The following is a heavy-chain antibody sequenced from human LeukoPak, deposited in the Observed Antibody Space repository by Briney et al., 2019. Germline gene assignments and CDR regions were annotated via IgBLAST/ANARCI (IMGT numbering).Heavy chain of an antibody. J-gene: IGHJ4*02. Sequence: GGSLRLSCAASGFTFSSYAMSWVRQAPGKGLEWVSAISGSGGSTYYADSVKGRFTISRDNSKNTLYPQMNSLRAEDTAVYYCANGKTTEHGDYLHFDYWGQGTLVTVSS. CDR1: GFTFSSYA. CDR2: ISGSGGST. V-gene: IGHV3-23*01. CDR3: ANGKTTEHGDYLHFDY. D-gene: IGHD4-17*01.